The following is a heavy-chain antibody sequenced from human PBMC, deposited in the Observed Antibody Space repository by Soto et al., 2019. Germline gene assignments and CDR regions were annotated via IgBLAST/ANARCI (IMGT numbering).Heavy chain of an antibody. V-gene: IGHV4-39*01. Sequence: QLQLQESGPGLVKPSETLSLTCTVSGGSISSSSYYWGWIRQPPGKGLEWIGSIYYSGRTYYNPSRKSRHPISVVTSKNQFALKLSSVTAANTAVYYCASPVPIAATGGGYFDLWGRGTLVTVSS. CDR2: IYYSGRT. CDR3: ASPVPIAATGGGYFDL. CDR1: GGSISSSSYY. D-gene: IGHD6-13*01. J-gene: IGHJ2*01.